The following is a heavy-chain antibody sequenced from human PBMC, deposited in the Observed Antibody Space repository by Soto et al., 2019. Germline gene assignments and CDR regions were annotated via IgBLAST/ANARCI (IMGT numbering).Heavy chain of an antibody. D-gene: IGHD4-17*01. V-gene: IGHV3-23*01. CDR2: ISGSGDST. CDR3: AKVSTVVRSFYGMDV. Sequence: GGSLRLSCAASGFTFSSYAMSWVRQAPGKGLEWVSSISGSGDSTYYADSVEGRFTISRDNSKNTLYLQMNSLRAEDTAVYYCAKVSTVVRSFYGMDVWGQGTTVTVSS. CDR1: GFTFSSYA. J-gene: IGHJ6*02.